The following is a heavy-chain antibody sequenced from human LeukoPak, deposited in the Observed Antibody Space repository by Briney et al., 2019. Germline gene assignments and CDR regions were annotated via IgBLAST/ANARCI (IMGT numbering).Heavy chain of an antibody. CDR1: GGSISSYY. V-gene: IGHV4-59*01. J-gene: IGHJ6*03. CDR3: ARGPDSSRWYYYYMDV. Sequence: PSETLSLTCTVSGGSISSYYWSWIRQPPGKGLECIGYIYYSGSTNYNPSLKSRVTISVDTSKNQFSLKLSSVTAADTAVYYCARGPDSSRWYYYYMDVWGKGTTVTVSS. D-gene: IGHD6-13*01. CDR2: IYYSGST.